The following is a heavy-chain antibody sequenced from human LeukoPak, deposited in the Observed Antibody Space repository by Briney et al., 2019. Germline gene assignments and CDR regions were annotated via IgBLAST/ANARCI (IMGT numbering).Heavy chain of an antibody. CDR3: ARGSSGYDPFDY. D-gene: IGHD5-12*01. Sequence: GGSLRLSCAASGFTFSSYWMHWVRHAPGKGLVWVSRINSDGSSTNYADSVKGRFTISRDNAKNTLYLQMNSLRAEDTAVYYCARGSSGYDPFDYWGQGTLVTVSS. V-gene: IGHV3-74*01. CDR1: GFTFSSYW. CDR2: INSDGSST. J-gene: IGHJ4*02.